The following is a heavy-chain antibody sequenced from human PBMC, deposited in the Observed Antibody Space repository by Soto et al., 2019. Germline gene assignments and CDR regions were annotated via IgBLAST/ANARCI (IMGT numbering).Heavy chain of an antibody. V-gene: IGHV1-69*12. Sequence: QVQLVQSGAEVKKPGSSVKVSCKASGGTFSSYAISWVRQAPGQGLEWMGGIIPIFGTANYAQKFQGRVTIXXDXSXXTAYMELSSLRSEDTAVYYCAWGSGYSGYKTRFDPWGQGTLVTVSS. J-gene: IGHJ5*02. D-gene: IGHD5-12*01. CDR3: AWGSGYSGYKTRFDP. CDR2: IIPIFGTA. CDR1: GGTFSSYA.